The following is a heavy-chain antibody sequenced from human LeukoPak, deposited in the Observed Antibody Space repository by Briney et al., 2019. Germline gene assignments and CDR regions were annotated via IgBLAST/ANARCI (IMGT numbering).Heavy chain of an antibody. J-gene: IGHJ6*03. Sequence: ASVKVSCKASGGTFSSYAMSWVRQAPGQRLEWMGWISAYNGNTNYAQKLQGRVTMTTDTSTSTAYMELRSLRSDDTAVYYCARASGYSYGFRYYYYYMDVWGKGTTVTVSS. CDR1: GGTFSSYA. V-gene: IGHV1-18*01. D-gene: IGHD5-18*01. CDR3: ARASGYSYGFRYYYYYMDV. CDR2: ISAYNGNT.